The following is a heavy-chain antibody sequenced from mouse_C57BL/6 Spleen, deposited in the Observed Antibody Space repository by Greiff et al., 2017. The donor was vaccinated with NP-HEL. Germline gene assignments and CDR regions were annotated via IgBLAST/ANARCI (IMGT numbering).Heavy chain of an antibody. CDR2: IRSKSSNYAT. J-gene: IGHJ1*03. V-gene: IGHV10-3*01. CDR3: VREGDYYGNEFFDV. D-gene: IGHD1-1*01. CDR1: GFTFNTYA. Sequence: EVQLVESGGGLVQPKGSLKLSCAASGFTFNTYAMHWVRQAPGKGLEWVARIRSKSSNYATYYADSVKDRFTISRDDSQSRLYLQMNNLKTEDTAMYYCVREGDYYGNEFFDVWGTGTTVTVSS.